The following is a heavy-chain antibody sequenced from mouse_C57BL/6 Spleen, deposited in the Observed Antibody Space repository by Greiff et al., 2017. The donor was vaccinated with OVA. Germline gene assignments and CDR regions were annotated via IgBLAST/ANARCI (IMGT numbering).Heavy chain of an antibody. V-gene: IGHV1-52*01. CDR2: IDPSDSET. D-gene: IGHD2-4*01. J-gene: IGHJ2*01. Sequence: VQLQQPGAELVRPGSSVKLSCKASGYTFTSYWMHWVKQRPIQGLEWIGNIDPSDSETHYNQKFKDKATLTVDKSSSTAYMQLSSLTSEDSAVYYCARGYYDYVDYWGQGTTLTVSS. CDR3: ARGYYDYVDY. CDR1: GYTFTSYW.